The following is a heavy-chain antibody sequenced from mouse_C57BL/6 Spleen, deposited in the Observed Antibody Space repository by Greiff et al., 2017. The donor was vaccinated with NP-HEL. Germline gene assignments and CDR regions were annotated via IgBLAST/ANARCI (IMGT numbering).Heavy chain of an antibody. D-gene: IGHD2-4*01. J-gene: IGHJ3*01. CDR1: GYTFTSYW. V-gene: IGHV1-64*01. Sequence: QVQLQQPGAELVKPGASVKLSCKASGYTFTSYWMHWVKQRPGQGLEWIGMIHPNSGSTNYNEKFKSKATLTVDKSSSTAYMQLSSLTSEDSAVYYCARYDYDGTWCAYWGQGTLVTVSA. CDR3: ARYDYDGTWCAY. CDR2: IHPNSGST.